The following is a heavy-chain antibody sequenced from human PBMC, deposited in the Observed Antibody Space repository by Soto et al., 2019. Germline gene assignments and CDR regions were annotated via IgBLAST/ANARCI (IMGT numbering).Heavy chain of an antibody. CDR1: GYSFTSYW. V-gene: IGHV5-10-1*01. D-gene: IGHD2-2*01. CDR3: ARHSNQLLGFDY. Sequence: EVQLVQSGAEVKKPGESLRISCKGSGYSFTSYWISWVRQMPGKGLEWMGRIDPSDSYTNYSPSFQDYVTISDDKPITTAPLQWSSLKPSDTASYYWARHSNQLLGFDYWGQGTLVTVSS. J-gene: IGHJ4*02. CDR2: IDPSDSYT.